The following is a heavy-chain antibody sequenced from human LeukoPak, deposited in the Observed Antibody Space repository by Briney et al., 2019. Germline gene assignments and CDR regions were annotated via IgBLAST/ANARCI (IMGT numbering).Heavy chain of an antibody. J-gene: IGHJ4*02. D-gene: IGHD3-10*01. V-gene: IGHV3-30*02. Sequence: GGSLRLSCAASGFTFSGSGMHWVRQAPGKGLEWVTFIRYDGSNKYYTDSVKGRFTISRDNSKNTLYLQMDSLRAEDTAVYYCARDGIWFGDYWGQGTLVTVSS. CDR1: GFTFSGSG. CDR2: IRYDGSNK. CDR3: ARDGIWFGDY.